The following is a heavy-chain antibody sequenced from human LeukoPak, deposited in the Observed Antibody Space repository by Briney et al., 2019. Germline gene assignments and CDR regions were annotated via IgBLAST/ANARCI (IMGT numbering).Heavy chain of an antibody. CDR3: ANSLRSSGWYRDKFLSPFDY. V-gene: IGHV3-23*01. D-gene: IGHD6-19*01. Sequence: GGSLRLSCAASGFTFSSYAMSWVRQAPGKGLEWVSAISGSGGSTYYADSVKGRSTISRDNSKNTLYLQMNSLRAEDTAVYYCANSLRSSGWYRDKFLSPFDYWGQGTLVTVSS. CDR2: ISGSGGST. CDR1: GFTFSSYA. J-gene: IGHJ4*02.